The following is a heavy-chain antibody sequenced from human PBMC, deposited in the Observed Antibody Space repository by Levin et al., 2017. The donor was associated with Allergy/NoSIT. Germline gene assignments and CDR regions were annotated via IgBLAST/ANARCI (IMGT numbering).Heavy chain of an antibody. Sequence: GGSLRLSCAASGFSFRSFGMHWVRQAPGKGLEWLAVISYDASDTYYADSVQGRFTISRDNSTNILYLQLNSLRGEDAAVYYCAKDVVFGTSSWTLDIWGQGTLVTVSS. CDR1: GFSFRSFG. CDR2: ISYDASDT. V-gene: IGHV3-30*18. J-gene: IGHJ4*02. CDR3: AKDVVFGTSSWTLDI. D-gene: IGHD6-13*01.